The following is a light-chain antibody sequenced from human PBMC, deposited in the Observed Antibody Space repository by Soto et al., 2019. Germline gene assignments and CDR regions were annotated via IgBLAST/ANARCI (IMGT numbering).Light chain of an antibody. J-gene: IGLJ1*01. CDR2: DVS. V-gene: IGLV2-14*03. CDR3: SSYTNSGTYV. CDR1: SSDVGGYNY. Sequence: QSVLTQPASVSGSPGQSITISCTGSSSDVGGYNYASWYRHLPGKAPELMIFDVSNRPSGLSDRFSGSKSGNTASLTISGLQADDEADYYCSSYTNSGTYVFGTGTKVTVL.